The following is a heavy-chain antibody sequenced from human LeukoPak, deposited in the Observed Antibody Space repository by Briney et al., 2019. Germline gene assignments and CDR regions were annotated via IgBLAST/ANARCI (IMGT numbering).Heavy chain of an antibody. CDR2: TSGSGGST. D-gene: IGHD4-11*01. Sequence: GGSLRLSCAASGFTFSSYAMSWVRQAPGKGLEWVSATSGSGGSTYYADSVKGRFTISRDNSKNTLYLQMNSLRAEDTAVYYCAKGYSNYFYNYYMDVWGKGTTVTVSS. CDR1: GFTFSSYA. J-gene: IGHJ6*03. V-gene: IGHV3-23*01. CDR3: AKGYSNYFYNYYMDV.